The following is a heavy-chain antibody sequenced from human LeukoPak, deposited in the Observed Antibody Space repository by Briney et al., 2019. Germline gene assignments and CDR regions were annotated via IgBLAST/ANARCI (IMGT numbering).Heavy chain of an antibody. CDR3: ARDGDGGTLDY. V-gene: IGHV3-7*01. Sequence: GGSLRLSCAASGFTFSSYWMSWVRQAPGKGLEWVANINQDGSEEYYVDSVKGRFTISRDNAKNSLYLQMISLRAEDTAVYYCARDGDGGTLDYWGQGTLVTFSS. CDR2: INQDGSEE. D-gene: IGHD4-23*01. CDR1: GFTFSSYW. J-gene: IGHJ4*02.